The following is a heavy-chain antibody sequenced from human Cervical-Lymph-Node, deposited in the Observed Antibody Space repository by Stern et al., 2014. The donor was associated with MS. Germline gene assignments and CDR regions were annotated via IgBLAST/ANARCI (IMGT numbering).Heavy chain of an antibody. CDR2: ITNVGSN. J-gene: IGHJ4*02. CDR3: ARDTSSPERSDW. V-gene: IGHV3-53*01. CDR1: GFTVSRDS. Sequence: EVQLVESGGGVIQPGGSLRLSCTASGFTVSRDSMPWVRQAPGKGLEWVSLITNVGSNLYTDSVKGRFTITRDDSKNTVYLHMTSLRAEDTAMYYCARDTSSPERSDWWGQGTLVTVSS. D-gene: IGHD1-1*01.